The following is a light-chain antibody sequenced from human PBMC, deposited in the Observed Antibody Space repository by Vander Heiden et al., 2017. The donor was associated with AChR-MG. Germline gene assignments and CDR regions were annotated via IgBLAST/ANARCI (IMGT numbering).Light chain of an antibody. CDR3: AAWDDSRNVWV. CDR2: RNN. CDR1: SSNIGSNF. J-gene: IGLJ3*02. Sequence: QSVLSQPPSASRTPGSRTTISCSGSSSNIGSNFVYWYQQLPGTAPKLLIYRNNQRPSGVPDRCSGSKSGTTASLAISGLRSEDEADDYCAAWDDSRNVWVFGGGTKLTVL. V-gene: IGLV1-47*01.